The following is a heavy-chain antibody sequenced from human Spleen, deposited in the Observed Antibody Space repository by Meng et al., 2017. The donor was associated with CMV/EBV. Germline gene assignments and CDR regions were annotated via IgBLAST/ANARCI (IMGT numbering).Heavy chain of an antibody. D-gene: IGHD3-22*01. CDR3: ARDNDYYDDNGYYSYGMDV. V-gene: IGHV3-7*01. CDR1: GFTFSSYW. CDR2: IKQDGSEK. Sequence: GGSLKISCAASGFTFSSYWMSWVRQAPGKGLEWVANIKQDGSEKHYVDSVKGRFTISRDNAKNSLFLQMNSLRAEDTAVYYCARDNDYYDDNGYYSYGMDVWGPGTMVTVSS. J-gene: IGHJ6*02.